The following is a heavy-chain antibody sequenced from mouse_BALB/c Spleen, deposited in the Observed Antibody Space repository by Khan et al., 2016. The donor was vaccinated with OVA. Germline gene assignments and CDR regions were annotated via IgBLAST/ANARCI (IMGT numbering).Heavy chain of an antibody. V-gene: IGHV2-6-1*01. CDR3: DRQPYCHYKVMDY. CDR1: GFSLTDYG. J-gene: IGHJ4*01. D-gene: IGHD2-10*01. CDR2: IWTDGST. Sequence: QVQLKESGPGLVAPSQSLSITCTVSGFSLTDYGVHWVRQPPGKGLEWLVVIWTDGSTTYYSALNSSLTIIKDNSKTQVFLKLNSLQTDDTANYVGDRQPYCHYKVMDYWGQGTLVTVSA.